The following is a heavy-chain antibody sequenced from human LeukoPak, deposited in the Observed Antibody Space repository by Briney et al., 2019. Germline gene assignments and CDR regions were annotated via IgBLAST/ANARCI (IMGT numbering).Heavy chain of an antibody. CDR3: ERGGSGSYLDY. V-gene: IGHV3-13*05. J-gene: IGHJ4*02. D-gene: IGHD3-10*01. Sequence: GGSLRLSCAASGFSFSTYDMHWVRQPTGKGLEWVSGIGTAGDPYYSGSVKGRFTISREDARNSLDLQMDSLTAGDTAIYYCERGGSGSYLDYWGQGTLVTVSS. CDR2: IGTAGDP. CDR1: GFSFSTYD.